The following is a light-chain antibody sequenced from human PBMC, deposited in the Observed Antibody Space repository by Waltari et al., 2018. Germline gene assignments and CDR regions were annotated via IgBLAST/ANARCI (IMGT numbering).Light chain of an antibody. CDR1: QSVSNN. CDR3: QQYNNWQT. CDR2: GAS. J-gene: IGKJ1*01. V-gene: IGKV3-15*01. Sequence: EIVMTQSPATLSVSPGESATLSCRASQSVSNNLAWYQEKPGQAPRLLIYGASTRATGIPARFSGSGSGTEFTLTISSLQSEDFAVYYCQQYNNWQTFGQGTKVESK.